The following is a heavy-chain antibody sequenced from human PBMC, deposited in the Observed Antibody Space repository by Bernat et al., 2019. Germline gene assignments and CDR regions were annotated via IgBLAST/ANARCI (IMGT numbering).Heavy chain of an antibody. CDR3: ARLGYRLAEY. Sequence: EVQLVESGGGLVQPGGSLILSCAASGFTFSSHWMGWVRQAPGKGLEWVANLNQDGSETYYVDSLKGRFTISRDNTKNSLYLQMNSLRTEDTAVYFCARLGYRLAEYWGQGTLVTVSA. CDR1: GFTFSSHW. V-gene: IGHV3-7*03. J-gene: IGHJ4*02. CDR2: LNQDGSET. D-gene: IGHD3-16*02.